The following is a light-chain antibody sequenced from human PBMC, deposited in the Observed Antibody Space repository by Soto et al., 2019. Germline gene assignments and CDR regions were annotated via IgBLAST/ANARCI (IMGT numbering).Light chain of an antibody. Sequence: DIQMTQSPSTVSASIGDRVTITCRASQNISSWVAWYQQKPGKAPELLIYSASGLETGVPSRFSGSGFGTEFTLTISSLHPDDFATYYCQEYNGDSGLTFGGGTKVEIK. V-gene: IGKV1-5*03. J-gene: IGKJ4*01. CDR3: QEYNGDSGLT. CDR1: QNISSW. CDR2: SAS.